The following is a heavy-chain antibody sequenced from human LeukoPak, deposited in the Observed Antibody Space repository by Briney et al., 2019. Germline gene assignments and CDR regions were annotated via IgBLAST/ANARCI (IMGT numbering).Heavy chain of an antibody. Sequence: GRSLRLSCAASGFTFSSYGMHWVRQAPGKGLEWVAVISYDGSNKYYADSVKGRFTISRHNSKNTVYLQMSSLRVEDTAVYYCAKDRSIGTYYTFDQWGQGTLVTVSS. CDR3: AKDRSIGTYYTFDQ. CDR1: GFTFSSYG. CDR2: ISYDGSNK. D-gene: IGHD1-26*01. J-gene: IGHJ4*02. V-gene: IGHV3-30*18.